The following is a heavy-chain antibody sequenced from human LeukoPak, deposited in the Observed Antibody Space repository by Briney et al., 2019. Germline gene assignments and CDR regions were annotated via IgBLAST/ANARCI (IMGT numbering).Heavy chain of an antibody. Sequence: SETLSLTCAVSGGSFNDYYCSWIRQPPGKGLEWIGEISQSEGTHYNPSLKSRVITSVDTSKNQCSLKLSSVTAADTAVYYCARGTDRSKTGYWGQGTLVTVSS. CDR2: ISQSEGT. CDR1: GGSFNDYY. D-gene: IGHD1-26*01. CDR3: ARGTDRSKTGY. V-gene: IGHV4-34*01. J-gene: IGHJ4*02.